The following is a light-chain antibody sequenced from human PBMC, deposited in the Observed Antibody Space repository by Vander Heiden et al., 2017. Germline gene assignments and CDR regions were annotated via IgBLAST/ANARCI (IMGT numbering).Light chain of an antibody. CDR1: SSNVGSNS. CDR2: RDF. V-gene: IGLV1-47*01. CDR3: AAWDDSLSVV. J-gene: IGLJ2*01. Sequence: QSVLPQPPSASGTLGQRVTISCSGSSSNVGSNSVYWYQHLPGTAPKLLIYRDFQRPSGVPDRFSASKSGTSASLAISGLRSEDEAHYYCAAWDDSLSVVFGGGTKLTVL.